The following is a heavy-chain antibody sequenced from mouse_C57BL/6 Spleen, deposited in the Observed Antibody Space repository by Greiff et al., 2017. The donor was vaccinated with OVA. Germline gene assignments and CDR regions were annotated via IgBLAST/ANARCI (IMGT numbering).Heavy chain of an antibody. CDR2: IDPSGSYT. CDR1: GYTFTSYW. D-gene: IGHD1-1*01. J-gene: IGHJ2*01. V-gene: IGHV1-69*01. CDR3: ARPGSNPYYFDY. Sequence: QVQLQQPGAELVMPGASVKLSCKASGYTFTSYWMHWVKQRPGQGLEWIGEIDPSGSYTNYNQKFKGKSTLTVDKSSSTAYMQLSSLTSEDAAVYYCARPGSNPYYFDYWGKGTTLTVSS.